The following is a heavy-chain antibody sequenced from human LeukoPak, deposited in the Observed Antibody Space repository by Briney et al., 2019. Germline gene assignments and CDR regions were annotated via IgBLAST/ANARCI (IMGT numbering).Heavy chain of an antibody. D-gene: IGHD2-2*01. Sequence: GGSLRLSCAASGFPFSCYGMSWVRQAPGKGLEWVSCISGSGGCIYYADSVKGRFTISRDNAKNSLYLQMNSLRAEDTAVYYCATARLVVPCAMEMVFAYWGQGTLVTVSS. CDR3: ATARLVVPCAMEMVFAY. CDR1: GFPFSCYG. CDR2: ISGSGGCI. J-gene: IGHJ4*02. V-gene: IGHV3-23*01.